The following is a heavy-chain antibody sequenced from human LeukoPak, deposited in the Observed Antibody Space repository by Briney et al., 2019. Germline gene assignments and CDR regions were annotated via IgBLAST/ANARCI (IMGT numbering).Heavy chain of an antibody. CDR2: ISGSGGST. V-gene: IGHV3-23*01. CDR1: GFTFSSCA. J-gene: IGHJ3*02. Sequence: PGGSLRLSCAASGFTFSSCAMSWVRQAPGKGLEWVSAISGSGGSTYYADSVKGRFTISRDNAKNSLYLQMNSLRAEDTAVYYCARDRPVVVVAATDDAFDIWGQGTMVTVSS. D-gene: IGHD2-15*01. CDR3: ARDRPVVVVAATDDAFDI.